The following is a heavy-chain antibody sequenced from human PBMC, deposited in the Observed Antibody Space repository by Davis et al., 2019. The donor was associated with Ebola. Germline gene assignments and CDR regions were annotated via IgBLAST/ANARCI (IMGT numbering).Heavy chain of an antibody. Sequence: PAGSLRLSCAASGFIVSSNYMNWVRQAPGKGLEWVSVIYSGGSIYYADSVKGRFTISRDKSKNTVYLQMNSLRDEDTAVYYCAREGHMDVWGQGTTVIVSS. CDR2: IYSGGSI. CDR1: GFIVSSNY. J-gene: IGHJ6*02. CDR3: AREGHMDV. V-gene: IGHV3-53*01.